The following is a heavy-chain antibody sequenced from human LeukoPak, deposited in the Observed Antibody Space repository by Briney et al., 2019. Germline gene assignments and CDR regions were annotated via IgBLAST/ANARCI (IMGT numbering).Heavy chain of an antibody. J-gene: IGHJ4*02. D-gene: IGHD6-6*01. V-gene: IGHV4-59*08. CDR3: ARHRYTSSSSYFDF. CDR2: IYSSGST. CDR1: GGSISGYY. Sequence: SETLSLTCTVSGGSISGYYWTWVRQPPGKGLEWIGYIYSSGSTNYNPSLKSRVAISVDTSKNQFSLRLSSVTAADTAVYYCARHRYTSSSSYFDFWGQGTLVTVSS.